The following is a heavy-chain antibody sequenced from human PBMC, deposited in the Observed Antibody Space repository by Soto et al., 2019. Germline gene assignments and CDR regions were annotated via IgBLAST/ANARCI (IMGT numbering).Heavy chain of an antibody. CDR2: IKTSAGGGAT. CDR1: GFSFNEAC. J-gene: IGHJ6*04. D-gene: IGHD2-15*01. CDR3: TAGSVEGI. Sequence: EVQLVQSAGGLVKPGGSLRLSCVASGFSFNEACMNWVRQAPGQGLEWVGRIKTSAGGGATNYAAHVQGRFTISRDDSKNTLSLHMNSLRTEDTAIYYCTAGSVEGIWGEGTTVIVSS. V-gene: IGHV3-15*07.